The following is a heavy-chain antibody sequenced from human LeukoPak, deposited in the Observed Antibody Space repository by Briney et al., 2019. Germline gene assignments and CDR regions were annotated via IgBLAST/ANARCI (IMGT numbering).Heavy chain of an antibody. CDR1: GFTFSSYW. CDR3: ARAIQYKYSSSLTPDY. J-gene: IGHJ4*02. CDR2: IKQDGSEK. Sequence: GGSLRLSCAASGFTFSSYWMSWVRQAPGKVLEWVANIKQDGSEKYYVDSVKGRFTISRDNAKNSLYLQMNSLRAEDTAVYYCARAIQYKYSSSLTPDYWGQGTLDTVSS. V-gene: IGHV3-7*04. D-gene: IGHD6-6*01.